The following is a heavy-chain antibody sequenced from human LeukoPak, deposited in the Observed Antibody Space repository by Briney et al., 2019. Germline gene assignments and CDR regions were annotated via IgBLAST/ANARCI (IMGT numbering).Heavy chain of an antibody. CDR3: ACRGEVGATSSFSPYFDY. CDR2: ISAYNGNT. CDR1: GYTFTSYG. D-gene: IGHD1-26*01. J-gene: IGHJ4*02. Sequence: ASVKVSCKASGYTFTSYGISWVRQAPGQGLEWMGWISAYNGNTNYAQKLQGRVTMTTDTSTSTAYMELRSLRSDDTAVYYCACRGEVGATSSFSPYFDYWGPGTLVTVSS. V-gene: IGHV1-18*01.